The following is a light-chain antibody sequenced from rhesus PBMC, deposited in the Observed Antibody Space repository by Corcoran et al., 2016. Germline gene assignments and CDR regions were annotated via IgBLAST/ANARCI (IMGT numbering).Light chain of an antibody. Sequence: SHDLTQATSVSVSPGQTARITWRGEKNGSELVNWYQEKPPQAPVLVIFYDNRRPSRTPERFSGSISGNTATLTISGVEAGDEGNYYCQVWENSGVYPHVFGGGTRLTVL. J-gene: IGLJ1*01. CDR3: QVWENSGVYPHV. V-gene: IGLV3-44*01. CDR1: KNGSEL. CDR2: YDN.